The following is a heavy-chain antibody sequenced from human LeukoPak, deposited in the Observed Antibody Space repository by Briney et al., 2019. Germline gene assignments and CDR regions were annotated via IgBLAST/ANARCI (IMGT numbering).Heavy chain of an antibody. J-gene: IGHJ3*02. CDR1: GGSISSGGYY. CDR2: IYHSGST. Sequence: SETLSLTCTVSGGSISSGGYYWSWIRQHPGKGLEWIGYIYHSGSTYYNPSLKSRVTISVDRSKNQFSLKLSSVTAADTAVYYCARESDSDAFDIWGQGTMVTVSS. V-gene: IGHV4-30-2*01. CDR3: ARESDSDAFDI. D-gene: IGHD2-21*02.